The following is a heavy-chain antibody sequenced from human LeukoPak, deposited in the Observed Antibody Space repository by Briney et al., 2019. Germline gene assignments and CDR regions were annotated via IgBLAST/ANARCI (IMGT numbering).Heavy chain of an antibody. CDR1: GFTFSDYY. CDR3: ARGLGLMVHTGPGY. CDR2: ISIRGSTI. D-gene: IGHD3-10*01. J-gene: IGHJ4*02. V-gene: IGHV3-11*04. Sequence: PGGSLRLSCSASGFTFSDYYMIWSRQAPGKGLEWCSYISIRGSTIYYAHSVKCRFTITRDNAKNVLYLQMNSLRAEDTAVYYCARGLGLMVHTGPGYWGQGTLVAVSS.